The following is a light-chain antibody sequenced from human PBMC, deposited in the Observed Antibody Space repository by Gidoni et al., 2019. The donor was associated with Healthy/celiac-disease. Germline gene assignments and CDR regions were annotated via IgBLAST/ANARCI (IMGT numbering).Light chain of an antibody. V-gene: IGLV2-14*03. CDR3: SSYTSSSTWV. CDR1: SSDVGGYNY. Sequence: QSALTQPASVSASPGQSITISCTGTSSDVGGYNYVSWYQHHPGKAPKLMIYDVSNRPSGVSNRFAGYKSGNTASLTISGLQAEDEADYYCSSYTSSSTWVFGGGTKLTVL. CDR2: DVS. J-gene: IGLJ3*02.